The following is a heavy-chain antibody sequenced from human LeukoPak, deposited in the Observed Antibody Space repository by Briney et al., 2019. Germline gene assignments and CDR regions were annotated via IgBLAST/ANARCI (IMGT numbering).Heavy chain of an antibody. D-gene: IGHD4-17*01. CDR2: LIPLFGTT. Sequence: GASVKVSCKASGGTFSGYAISWVRQAPGQGIEWMGGLIPLFGTTNCTRGFQGRITISTDESTTTAYMELSGLTFEDTAVYYCAGGDPFNYYMDVWGRGTTVSV. CDR1: GGTFSGYA. CDR3: AGGDPFNYYMDV. V-gene: IGHV1-69*05. J-gene: IGHJ6*03.